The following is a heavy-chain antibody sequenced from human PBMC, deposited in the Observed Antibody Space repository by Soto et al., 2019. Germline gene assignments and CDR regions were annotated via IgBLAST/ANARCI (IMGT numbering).Heavy chain of an antibody. CDR3: ARGGRYGDWLSGHFWFEP. Sequence: SETLSLTCTVSGGSISSYYWSWIRQPPGKGLEWIGYIYYSGSTNYNPSLKSRVTISVDTSKNQFSLKLSSVTAADTAVYYCARGGRYGDWLSGHFWFEPWGQGTLVTVSS. CDR1: GGSISSYY. D-gene: IGHD3-9*01. CDR2: IYYSGST. V-gene: IGHV4-59*01. J-gene: IGHJ5*02.